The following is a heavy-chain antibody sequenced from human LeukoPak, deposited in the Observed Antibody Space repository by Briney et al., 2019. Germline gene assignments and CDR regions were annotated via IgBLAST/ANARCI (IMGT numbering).Heavy chain of an antibody. CDR3: ARDTSPGESLAGFFDH. J-gene: IGHJ4*02. CDR1: GYTFTGYY. Sequence: GASVKVSCKASGYTFTGYYMHWVRQAPGQGLEWMGWINPNSGGTNYAQKFQGRVTMTRDTSISTAYMELSRLRSDDTAVYYCARDTSPGESLAGFFDHWGQGTLVTVSS. V-gene: IGHV1-2*02. D-gene: IGHD3-10*01. CDR2: INPNSGGT.